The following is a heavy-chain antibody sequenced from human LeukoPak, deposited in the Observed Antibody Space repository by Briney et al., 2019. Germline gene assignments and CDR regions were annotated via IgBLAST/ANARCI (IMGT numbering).Heavy chain of an antibody. CDR2: ISTRGIT. Sequence: PSETLSLTCTVSGGSINSGGYYWSWIRQPAGKGLEWIGRISTRGITKYNTSLKSRVTIPVDTSKNQFSLNLSSVTAADTAVYYCARGPDYTNYVDSWGQGTLVTVSS. D-gene: IGHD4-11*01. V-gene: IGHV4-61*02. J-gene: IGHJ4*02. CDR3: ARGPDYTNYVDS. CDR1: GGSINSGGYY.